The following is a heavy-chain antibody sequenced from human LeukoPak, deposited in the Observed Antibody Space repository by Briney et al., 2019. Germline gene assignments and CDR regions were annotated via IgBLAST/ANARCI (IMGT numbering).Heavy chain of an antibody. CDR3: AKVGSAYYMDV. V-gene: IGHV3-23*01. Sequence: GGSLRLSCAASGFTFSSYAMSWVRQTPGKGLEWVSSISVSGGSTYYADSVKGRFTIPRDNSKNTLSLQMNSLRAEDTAVYYCAKVGSAYYMDVWGKGTTVTVTS. CDR2: ISVSGGST. CDR1: GFTFSSYA. D-gene: IGHD1-1*01. J-gene: IGHJ6*03.